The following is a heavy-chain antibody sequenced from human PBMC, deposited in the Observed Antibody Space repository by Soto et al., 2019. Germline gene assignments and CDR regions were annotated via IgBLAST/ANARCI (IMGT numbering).Heavy chain of an antibody. Sequence: QVQLVQSGAEVRKPGSSVKVSCKISGGTFTNYVISWLRQAPGQGLEWLGGLIPIFGAANRAQKFQGRVTITADESTSTGNTELSSHTSEDTAVYYCARGRSSPNLDPWGQGNLVTVSS. CDR3: ARGRSSPNLDP. J-gene: IGHJ5*02. D-gene: IGHD6-6*01. V-gene: IGHV1-69*01. CDR2: LIPIFGAA. CDR1: GGTFTNYV.